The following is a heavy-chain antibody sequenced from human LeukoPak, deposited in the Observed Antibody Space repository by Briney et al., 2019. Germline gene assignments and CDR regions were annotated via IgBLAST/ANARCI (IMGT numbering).Heavy chain of an antibody. D-gene: IGHD3-22*01. V-gene: IGHV1-18*04. CDR3: ARVPPSWYYDSSGYYRLFDY. CDR1: GYTFTSYY. CDR2: ISAYNGNT. Sequence: ASVKVSCKASGYTFTSYYMHWVRQAPGQGLEWMGWISAYNGNTNYAQKLQGRVTMTTDTSTSTAYMELRSLRSDDTAVYYCARVPPSWYYDSSGYYRLFDYWGQGTLVTVSS. J-gene: IGHJ4*02.